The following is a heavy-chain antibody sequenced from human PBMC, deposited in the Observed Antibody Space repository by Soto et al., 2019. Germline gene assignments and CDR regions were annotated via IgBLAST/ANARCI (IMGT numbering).Heavy chain of an antibody. D-gene: IGHD2-2*01. CDR1: DGSISSYY. Sequence: PSETLSLTCTVSDGSISSYYWGWIRQPPGKGLEWIGYIFYTGSTNYNPSLKSRVTISVDTSKNQFSLKLSSVTAADTAVYYCALIVVVAAAYFDYWGQGTLVTVPS. CDR2: IFYTGST. CDR3: ALIVVVAAAYFDY. V-gene: IGHV4-59*08. J-gene: IGHJ4*02.